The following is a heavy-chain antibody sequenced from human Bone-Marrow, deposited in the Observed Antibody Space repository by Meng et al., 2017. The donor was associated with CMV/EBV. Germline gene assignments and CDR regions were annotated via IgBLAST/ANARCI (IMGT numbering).Heavy chain of an antibody. CDR3: ARHYYDSSGSNWFDP. V-gene: IGHV3-11*01. CDR2: ISSSGSTI. D-gene: IGHD3-22*01. J-gene: IGHJ5*02. Sequence: GGSLRLSCAASGFTFSDYYMSWIRQAPGKGLEWVSYISSSGSTIYYADSVKGRFTISRDNAKNSLYLQMNSLRAEDTAVYYCARHYYDSSGSNWFDPCGQRTLVTVSS. CDR1: GFTFSDYY.